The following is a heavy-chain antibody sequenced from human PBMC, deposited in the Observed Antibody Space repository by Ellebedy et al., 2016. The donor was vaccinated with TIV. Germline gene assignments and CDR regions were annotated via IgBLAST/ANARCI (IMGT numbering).Heavy chain of an antibody. Sequence: GESLKISCAASGFTFDTYAMSWVRQAPGKGLAWVSGISSSGRTTYYADSVKGRFTISRDNSENTLYLEMNSLSVEDTATYYCAKNHERRALGEYWGQGTLLTVSS. V-gene: IGHV3-23*01. J-gene: IGHJ4*02. CDR2: ISSSGRTT. D-gene: IGHD1-14*01. CDR3: AKNHERRALGEY. CDR1: GFTFDTYA.